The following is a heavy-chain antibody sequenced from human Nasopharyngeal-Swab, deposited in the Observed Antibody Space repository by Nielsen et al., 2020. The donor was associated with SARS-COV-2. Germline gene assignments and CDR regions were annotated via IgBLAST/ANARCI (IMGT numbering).Heavy chain of an antibody. Sequence: GESLKISCAASGFTFRNYAMSWVRQAPGKGLEWVSGISNGGGTTHNADSVRGRFTISRDNSKNPLYLQMNSLRAEDTATYYCAKVFTAATGSYFDFWGQGTLVTVSS. J-gene: IGHJ4*02. CDR2: ISNGGGTT. V-gene: IGHV3-23*01. CDR3: AKVFTAATGSYFDF. CDR1: GFTFRNYA. D-gene: IGHD6-13*01.